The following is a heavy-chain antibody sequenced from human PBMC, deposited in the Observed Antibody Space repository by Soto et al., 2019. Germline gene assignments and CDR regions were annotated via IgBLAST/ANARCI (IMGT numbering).Heavy chain of an antibody. CDR2: IYYSGST. CDR1: GGSISSYY. Sequence: SETLSLTCTVSGGSISSYYWSWIRQPPGKGLEWIGYIYYSGSTNYNPSLKSRVTISVDTSKNQFSLKLSSVTAADTAVYYCARVVPPPYYYYYYCMDVWGKGTTVTVSS. J-gene: IGHJ6*03. CDR3: ARVVPPPYYYYYYCMDV. V-gene: IGHV4-59*01.